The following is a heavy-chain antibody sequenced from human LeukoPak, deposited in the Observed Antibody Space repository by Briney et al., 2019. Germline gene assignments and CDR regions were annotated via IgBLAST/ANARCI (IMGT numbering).Heavy chain of an antibody. V-gene: IGHV5-51*01. D-gene: IGHD4-11*01. CDR1: GYSFTSYW. J-gene: IGHJ4*02. Sequence: GESLEISCQGSGYSFTSYWIGWVRQMPGKGLEWMGIIYPGDSHTRYSPSFQGQVTISADKSISTAYLQWSSLKASDTAMYYCARQYYDYSNYLDAYYFDYWGQGTLVTVSS. CDR2: IYPGDSHT. CDR3: ARQYYDYSNYLDAYYFDY.